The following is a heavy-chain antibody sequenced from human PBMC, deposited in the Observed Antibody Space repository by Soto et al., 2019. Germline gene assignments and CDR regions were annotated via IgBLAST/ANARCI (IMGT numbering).Heavy chain of an antibody. CDR3: ARGRGWRDY. Sequence: QVQLVQSGAEVKKPGASVKVSYKASGYTFTNYDINWVRQAPGQGLEWMGWMDPNSGNTDYAQKFQGRVTITRNTSISTAYLELSSLSSEDTAVYYCARGRGWRDYWGQGTLVTVSS. CDR2: MDPNSGNT. V-gene: IGHV1-8*01. J-gene: IGHJ4*02. D-gene: IGHD6-19*01. CDR1: GYTFTNYD.